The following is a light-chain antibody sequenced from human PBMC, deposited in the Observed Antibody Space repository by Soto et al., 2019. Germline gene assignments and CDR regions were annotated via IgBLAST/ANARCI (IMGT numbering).Light chain of an antibody. J-gene: IGLJ3*02. CDR3: QSYDSSNHWV. V-gene: IGLV6-57*02. CDR1: SGSIASNY. CDR2: EDN. Sequence: NFMLTQPHSVSESPGKTVTISCTGSSGSIASNYVQWYQQRPGSAPTTVIYEDNQRPSGVPDRFSGSIDSSSNSASLTISGLKTEHEADYYRQSYDSSNHWVFGGGTKLTVL.